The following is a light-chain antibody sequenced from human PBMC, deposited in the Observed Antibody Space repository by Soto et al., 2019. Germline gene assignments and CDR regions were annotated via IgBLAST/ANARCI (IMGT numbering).Light chain of an antibody. J-gene: IGKJ1*01. CDR3: KQYNSYPWT. Sequence: DIQMTQSPSTLSASVGDRVTITCRASQSIRIWLAWYQQKSGKAHKLLIYDASSLESGVQSRFSGSGSGTEFTLTITSLQPDDFATYYCKQYNSYPWTFGQGTKVDIK. CDR1: QSIRIW. V-gene: IGKV1-5*01. CDR2: DAS.